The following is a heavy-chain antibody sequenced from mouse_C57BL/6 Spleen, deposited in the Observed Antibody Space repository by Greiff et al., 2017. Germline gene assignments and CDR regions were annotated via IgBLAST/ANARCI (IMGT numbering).Heavy chain of an antibody. J-gene: IGHJ2*01. V-gene: IGHV1-26*01. CDR1: GYTFTDYY. D-gene: IGHD1-1*01. CDR2: INPNNGGT. Sequence: VQLQQSGPELVKPGASVKISCKASGYTFTDYYMNWVKQSHGKSLEWIGDINPNNGGTSYNQKFKGKATLTVDKSSSTAYMELRSLTSEDSAVYYCAILMIFDYYGSSYPLDYWGQGTTLTVSS. CDR3: AILMIFDYYGSSYPLDY.